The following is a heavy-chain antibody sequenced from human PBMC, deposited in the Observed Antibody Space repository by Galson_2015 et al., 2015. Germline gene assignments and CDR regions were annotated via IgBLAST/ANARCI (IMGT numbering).Heavy chain of an antibody. D-gene: IGHD3-9*01. CDR1: GGSFSGYY. CDR3: ARAWLPFTIFELGAGAFDI. J-gene: IGHJ3*02. V-gene: IGHV4-34*01. Sequence: SETLSLTCAVYGGSFSGYYWSWIRQPPGKGLEWIGEINHCGSTNYNPSLKSRVTISVDTSKNQFSLKLSSVTAADTAVYYCARAWLPFTIFELGAGAFDIWGQGAMVTVSS. CDR2: INHCGST.